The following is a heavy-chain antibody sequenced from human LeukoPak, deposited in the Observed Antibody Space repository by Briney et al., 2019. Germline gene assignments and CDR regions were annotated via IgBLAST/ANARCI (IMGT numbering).Heavy chain of an antibody. CDR2: ISGSGGST. D-gene: IGHD6-6*01. V-gene: IGHV3-23*01. CDR3: AKSVEYSSSSLPDY. J-gene: IGHJ4*02. Sequence: PGGSLRLSCAASGFTFSSYAMSWVRQAPGKGLEWVSAISGSGGSTYYADSVKGRFTISRDNSKNTLYLQMNSPRAEDTAVYYCAKSVEYSSSSLPDYWGQGTLVTVSS. CDR1: GFTFSSYA.